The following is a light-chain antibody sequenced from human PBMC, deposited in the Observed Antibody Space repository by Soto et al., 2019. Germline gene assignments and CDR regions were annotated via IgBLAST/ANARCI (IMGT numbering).Light chain of an antibody. CDR3: QQRSNWLLT. J-gene: IGKJ4*01. V-gene: IGKV3-11*01. CDR1: QSVSSY. Sequence: EIVLTQSPATLSLSPGERATLSCRASQSVSSYLAWYQQKPGQAPRLLIYDASNRATGIPARFSGSGSGTDFTLTIRSLEPEDFAVYYCQQRSNWLLTFGGGTKVELK. CDR2: DAS.